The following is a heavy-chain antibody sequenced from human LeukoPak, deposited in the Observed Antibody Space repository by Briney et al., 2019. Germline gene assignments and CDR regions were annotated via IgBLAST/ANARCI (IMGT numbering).Heavy chain of an antibody. CDR3: AKDSHIGVGPAAYFDY. V-gene: IGHV3-23*01. CDR2: ISGSAHKI. D-gene: IGHD2-2*01. Sequence: GGSLRLSCVASGITFSNYAVSWVRQAPEKGREWVSVISGSAHKIRYADSVKGRFTISRDNSENIVYLQMNSLRAEDTAVYYCAKDSHIGVGPAAYFDYWGQGTLVTVSS. CDR1: GITFSNYA. J-gene: IGHJ4*02.